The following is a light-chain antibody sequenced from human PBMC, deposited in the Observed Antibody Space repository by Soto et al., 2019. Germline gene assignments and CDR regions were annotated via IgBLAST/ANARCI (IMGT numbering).Light chain of an antibody. V-gene: IGKV3D-15*01. J-gene: IGKJ1*01. Sequence: EIEMTQSPSTLSVSPGERATLTCRASQSVNSNLAWYQQKPGQAPSLLIYAAFSRATNIPARFSGSGSGTEFTLTITSLQPEDFATYYCQQYYTTPRTFGQGTKVEIK. CDR2: AAF. CDR1: QSVNSN. CDR3: QQYYTTPRT.